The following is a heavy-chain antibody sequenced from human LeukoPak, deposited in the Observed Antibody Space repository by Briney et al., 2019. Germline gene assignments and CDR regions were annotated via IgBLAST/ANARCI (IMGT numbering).Heavy chain of an antibody. CDR3: ASLIETAGDLFDY. CDR1: GGSFSGYY. J-gene: IGHJ4*02. D-gene: IGHD2-21*02. CDR2: INHSGST. V-gene: IGHV4-34*01. Sequence: SETLSLTCAVYGGSFSGYYWSWIRQPPGKGLEWIGEINHSGSTNYNPSLKSRVTISVDTSKNQFSLKLSSVTAADTAVYYCASLIETAGDLFDYWGQGTLVTASS.